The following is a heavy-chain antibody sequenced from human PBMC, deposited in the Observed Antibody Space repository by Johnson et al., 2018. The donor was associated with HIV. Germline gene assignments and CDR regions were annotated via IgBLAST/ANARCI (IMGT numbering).Heavy chain of an antibody. V-gene: IGHV3-30*03. J-gene: IGHJ3*02. Sequence: QVQLVESGGGVVRPGTSVRVSCVVSGLNFSDYGFHWVRQAPGKGLEWVALISYDGSNTYYADSVKGRFTISRDNAKNSLYLQMNSLRAEDTAVYYCATGFGPAFEMWGQGTMVTVSS. CDR3: ATGFGPAFEM. CDR2: ISYDGSNT. D-gene: IGHD3-16*01. CDR1: GLNFSDYG.